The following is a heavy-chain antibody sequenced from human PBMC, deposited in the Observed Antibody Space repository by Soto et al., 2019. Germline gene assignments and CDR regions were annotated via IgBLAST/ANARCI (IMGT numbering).Heavy chain of an antibody. CDR1: GGSISSGYYY. D-gene: IGHD3-22*01. V-gene: IGHV4-30-4*01. CDR3: ARDRAHLHESSGRLDV. CDR2: IYYSGNT. J-gene: IGHJ4*02. Sequence: SETLSLTCSVSGGSISSGYYYWSWIRQPPGKGLEWIGNIYYSGNTYYNPSLKGRLIISIDTSKNQFSLKVGSVTAADTAVYYCARDRAHLHESSGRLDVWGQGMLVTVSS.